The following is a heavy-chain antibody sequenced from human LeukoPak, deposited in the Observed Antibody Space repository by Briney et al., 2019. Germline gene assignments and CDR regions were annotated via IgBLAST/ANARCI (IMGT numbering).Heavy chain of an antibody. CDR1: GYTFTSYD. D-gene: IGHD6-6*01. CDR2: MNPNSGNT. CDR3: ARFLLAARRGNWFDP. J-gene: IGHJ5*02. V-gene: IGHV1-8*03. Sequence: ASVMVSCKASGYTFTSYDINWVRQATGQGLEWMGWMNPNSGNTGYARKFQGRVTITRNTSISTAYMELSSLRSEDTAIYYCARFLLAARRGNWFDPWGQGTLVTVSS.